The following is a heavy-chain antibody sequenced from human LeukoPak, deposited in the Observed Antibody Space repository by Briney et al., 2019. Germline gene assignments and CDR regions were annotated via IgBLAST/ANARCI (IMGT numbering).Heavy chain of an antibody. CDR3: ATSQYCSSTSCGNT. D-gene: IGHD2-2*01. Sequence: ASVKVSCKASGGTFSSYAISWVRQAPGQGLEWMGWINPNSGGTNYAQKFQGRVTMTRDTSISTAYMELSRLRSDDTAVYYCATSQYCSSTSCGNTWGQGTLVTVSS. CDR1: GGTFSSYA. J-gene: IGHJ5*02. V-gene: IGHV1-2*02. CDR2: INPNSGGT.